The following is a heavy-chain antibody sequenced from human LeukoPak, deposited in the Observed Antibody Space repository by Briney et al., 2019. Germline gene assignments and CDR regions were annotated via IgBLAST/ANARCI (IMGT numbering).Heavy chain of an antibody. CDR2: IWYGGGNK. V-gene: IGHV3-33*01. J-gene: IGHJ5*02. Sequence: GSLRLSCAASGFTFSSYGMHWVRQAPGKGLEWVAVIWYGGGNKYYADSVKGRFTISRDNSKNTLYLQMNSLRAEDTAVYYCARNIAARPSGWFDPWGQGTLVTVSS. CDR3: ARNIAARPSGWFDP. CDR1: GFTFSSYG. D-gene: IGHD6-6*01.